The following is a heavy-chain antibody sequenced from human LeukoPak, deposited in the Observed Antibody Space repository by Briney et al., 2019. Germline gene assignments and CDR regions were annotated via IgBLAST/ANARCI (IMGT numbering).Heavy chain of an antibody. CDR3: ASALQELLLMDYFDY. V-gene: IGHV4-34*01. J-gene: IGHJ4*02. CDR2: INHSGST. CDR1: GGSFSGYY. Sequence: DPSETLSLTCAVYGGSFSGYYWSWIRQPPGKGLEWIGEINHSGSTNYNPSLKSRVTISVDTSKNQFSLKLSSVTAADTAVYYCASALQELLLMDYFDYWGQGTLVTVSS. D-gene: IGHD2-2*01.